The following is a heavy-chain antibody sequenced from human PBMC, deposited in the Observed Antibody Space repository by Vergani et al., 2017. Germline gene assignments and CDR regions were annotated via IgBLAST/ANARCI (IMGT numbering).Heavy chain of an antibody. CDR3: AKDDYGDYASGY. J-gene: IGHJ4*02. V-gene: IGHV3-48*01. D-gene: IGHD4-17*01. CDR2: ISSSSSTI. Sequence: EVQLVESGGGLVQPGGSLRLSCAASGFTVSSNYMSWVRQAPGKGLEWVSYISSSSSTIYYADSVKGRFTISRDNAKNSLYLQMNSLRAEDTAVYYCAKDDYGDYASGYWGQGTLVTVSS. CDR1: GFTVSSNY.